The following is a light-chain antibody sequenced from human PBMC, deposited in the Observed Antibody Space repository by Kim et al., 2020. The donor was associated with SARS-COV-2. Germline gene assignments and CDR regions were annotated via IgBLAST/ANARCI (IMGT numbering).Light chain of an antibody. CDR2: SDN. CDR3: AAWDDSLNAVV. CDR1: SSNIGSNT. Sequence: ELTQPPSASGIPGQRVTISCSGSSSNIGSNTVKWYQQLPGTAPKLLIYSDNQRPSGVPDRLPGSKSGTSASLAISGLQSEDEADYYCAAWDDSLNAVVFGGGTQLTVL. J-gene: IGLJ2*01. V-gene: IGLV1-44*01.